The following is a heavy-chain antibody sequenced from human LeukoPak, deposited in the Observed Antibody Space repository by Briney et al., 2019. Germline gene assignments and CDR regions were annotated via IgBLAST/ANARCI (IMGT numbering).Heavy chain of an antibody. J-gene: IGHJ4*02. CDR3: ARDPGPGDY. CDR1: GFTFSSYS. CDR2: ITSGSYI. Sequence: GGSLRLSCAASGFTFSSYSMNWVRHALGKGLEWVSSITSGSYIYYADPVKGRFTISRDNAKNSLYLQMNSLRAEDTAVYYCARDPGPGDYWGQGTLVTVSS. V-gene: IGHV3-21*01.